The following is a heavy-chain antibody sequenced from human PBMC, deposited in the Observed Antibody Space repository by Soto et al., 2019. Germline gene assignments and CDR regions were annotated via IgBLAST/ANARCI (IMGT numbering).Heavy chain of an antibody. CDR2: IYYSGST. CDR1: GGSVSSGSYY. Sequence: QVQLRESGPGLVQPSETLSLTCTVSGGSVSSGSYYWSWIRQPPGKGLEWIGNIYYSGSTSYNPSLKSRVTMSVDTSKNQFSLKLSSVTAADTAVYYCARTGFCSGDACYPNWFDSWGQGTLVTVSS. CDR3: ARTGFCSGDACYPNWFDS. J-gene: IGHJ5*01. D-gene: IGHD2-15*01. V-gene: IGHV4-61*01.